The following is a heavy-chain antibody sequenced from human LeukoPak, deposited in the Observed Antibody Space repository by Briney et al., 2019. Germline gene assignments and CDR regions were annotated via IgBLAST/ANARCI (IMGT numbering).Heavy chain of an antibody. CDR3: ANDHKSISDAFDI. CDR2: ISGSGGST. V-gene: IGHV3-23*01. CDR1: GFTFSSYG. J-gene: IGHJ3*02. Sequence: TGGTLRLSRAASGFTFSSYGMSWVRQAPGKGLEWVSAISGSGGSTYYADSVKGRFTISRDNSKNTLYLQMNSLRAEDTAVYYCANDHKSISDAFDIWGQGTMVTVSS.